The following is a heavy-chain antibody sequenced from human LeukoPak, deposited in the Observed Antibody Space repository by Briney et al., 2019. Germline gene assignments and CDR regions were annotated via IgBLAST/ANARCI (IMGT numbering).Heavy chain of an antibody. J-gene: IGHJ4*02. V-gene: IGHV1-8*01. Sequence: ASVKVSCKASGYTFTSYDINWVRQATGQGLEWMGWMNPNSGNTGYAQKFQGRVTMTRNTSISTAYMELSSLRSEDTAAYYCARDYYDSSVALDYWGQGTLVTVSS. CDR3: ARDYYDSSVALDY. CDR2: MNPNSGNT. CDR1: GYTFTSYD. D-gene: IGHD3-22*01.